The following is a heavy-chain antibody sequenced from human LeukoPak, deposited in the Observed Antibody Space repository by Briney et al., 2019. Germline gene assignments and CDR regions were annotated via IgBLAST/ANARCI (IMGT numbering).Heavy chain of an antibody. Sequence: GASVKVSCKASGYTFTGYYMHWVRQAPGQGLEWMGWINPNSGGTNYAQKFQGRVTMTRDTSISTAYMELSRLRSDDTAVYYCARGQGGDFLVRMLTDYWGQGTLVTVSS. D-gene: IGHD4/OR15-4a*01. CDR3: ARGQGGDFLVRMLTDY. V-gene: IGHV1-2*02. CDR2: INPNSGGT. CDR1: GYTFTGYY. J-gene: IGHJ4*02.